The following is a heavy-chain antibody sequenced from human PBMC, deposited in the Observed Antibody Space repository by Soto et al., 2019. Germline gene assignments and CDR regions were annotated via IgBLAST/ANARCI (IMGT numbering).Heavy chain of an antibody. CDR3: AKDARDTGGNSGIDY. Sequence: GGSLRLSCVASEFTFNSYAMSWVRQAPGMGLEWVSSIIGSGAITYYADSVKGRFTISRDNSKSTLYLQMNSLRGEDTALYYCAKDARDTGGNSGIDYWGQGTLVTVSS. D-gene: IGHD2-21*02. V-gene: IGHV3-23*01. CDR2: IIGSGAIT. J-gene: IGHJ4*02. CDR1: EFTFNSYA.